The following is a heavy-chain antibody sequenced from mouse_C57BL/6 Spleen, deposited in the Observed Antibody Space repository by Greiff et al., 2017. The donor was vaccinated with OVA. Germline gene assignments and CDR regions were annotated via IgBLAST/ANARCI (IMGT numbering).Heavy chain of an antibody. CDR1: GYTFTGYW. V-gene: IGHV1-9*01. D-gene: IGHD1-1*01. Sequence: QVQLQQSGAELMKPGASVKLSCKATGYTFTGYWIEWVKQRPGHGLEWIGEILPGSGSTNYNEKFKGKATFTADTSSNTAYMQLSSLTTEDSAIXDSERWSTTVVEAMDDWGKGTSVTVSS. CDR3: ERWSTTVVEAMDD. CDR2: ILPGSGST. J-gene: IGHJ4*01.